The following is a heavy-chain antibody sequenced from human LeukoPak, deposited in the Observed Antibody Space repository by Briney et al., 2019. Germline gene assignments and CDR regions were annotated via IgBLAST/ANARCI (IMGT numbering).Heavy chain of an antibody. J-gene: IGHJ5*02. CDR3: AKVGEGGSGIPNWFDP. CDR1: GFTFSSNG. V-gene: IGHV3-23*01. CDR2: ITASGGST. D-gene: IGHD3-10*01. Sequence: GGSLRLSCAASGFTFSSNGMHWVRQAPGRGLEWVSAITASGGSTYYADSVKGRFTISRDNSKNTLYLQMNSLRAEDTAVYYCAKVGEGGSGIPNWFDPWGPGTLVTVSS.